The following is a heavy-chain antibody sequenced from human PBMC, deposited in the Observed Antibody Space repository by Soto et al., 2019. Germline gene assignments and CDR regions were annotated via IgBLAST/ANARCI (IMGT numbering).Heavy chain of an antibody. Sequence: SETLSLTCTVSGGSISSSSYYWGWIRQPPGKGLEWIGSIYYSGSTYYNPSLKSRVTISVDTSKNQFSLKLSSVTAADTAVYYCASSYYYGSGSLSFYDYWGQGTLVTVSS. CDR3: ASSYYYGSGSLSFYDY. D-gene: IGHD3-10*01. CDR2: IYYSGST. V-gene: IGHV4-39*01. J-gene: IGHJ4*02. CDR1: GGSISSSSYY.